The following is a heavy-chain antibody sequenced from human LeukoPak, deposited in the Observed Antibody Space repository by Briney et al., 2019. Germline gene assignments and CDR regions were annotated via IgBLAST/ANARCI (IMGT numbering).Heavy chain of an antibody. Sequence: GASVKVSCEASGGTFSSYAISWVRQAPGQGLEWMGGIIPIFGTANYAQKFQGRVTITTDESTSTAYMELSSLRSEDTAVYYCARGGLEAAGTPLAYDYWGQGTLVTVSS. D-gene: IGHD6-13*01. CDR3: ARGGLEAAGTPLAYDY. J-gene: IGHJ4*02. CDR1: GGTFSSYA. V-gene: IGHV1-69*05. CDR2: IIPIFGTA.